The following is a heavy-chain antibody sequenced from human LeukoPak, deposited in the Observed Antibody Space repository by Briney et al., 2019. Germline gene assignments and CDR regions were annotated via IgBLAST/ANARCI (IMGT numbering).Heavy chain of an antibody. Sequence: GGSLRLSCAASGFTFSSYGMHWVRQAPGKGLEWVAFIRYDGSNKYYADSVKGRFTISRDNSKNTLYLQMNTLRAEDTAVYYWAKPELLCFGDLNYDYWGQGTLVTVSS. CDR3: AKPELLCFGDLNYDY. J-gene: IGHJ4*02. CDR1: GFTFSSYG. V-gene: IGHV3-30*02. D-gene: IGHD3-10*01. CDR2: IRYDGSNK.